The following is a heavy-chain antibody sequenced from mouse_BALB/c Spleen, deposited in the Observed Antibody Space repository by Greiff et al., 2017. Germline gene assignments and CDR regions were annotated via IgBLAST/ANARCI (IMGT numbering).Heavy chain of an antibody. CDR1: GFTFSSYG. D-gene: IGHD2-14*01. CDR2: INSNGGST. J-gene: IGHJ1*01. CDR3: ARDDYRYGDWYFDV. Sequence: EVKLMESGGGLVQPGGSLKLSCAASGFTFSSYGMSWVRQTPDKRLELVATINSNGGSTYYPDSVKGRFTISRDNAKNTLYLQMSSLKSEDTAMYYCARDDYRYGDWYFDVWGAGTTVTVSS. V-gene: IGHV5-6-3*01.